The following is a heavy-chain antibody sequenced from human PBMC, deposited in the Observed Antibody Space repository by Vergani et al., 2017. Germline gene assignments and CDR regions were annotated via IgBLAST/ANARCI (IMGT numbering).Heavy chain of an antibody. Sequence: QVQLVQSGAEVKKPGASVKVSCKASGYTFTGYYMHWVRQAPGQGLEWMGWIIPIFGTANYAQKFQGRCTITADESTSTAYMGLSRLRSEDTAVYYWARDYRRGISWYFGPPSSYYYYYMDVWGKGTTVTVSS. V-gene: IGHV1-69*01. CDR2: IIPIFGTA. CDR3: ARDYRRGISWYFGPPSSYYYYYMDV. D-gene: IGHD6-13*01. J-gene: IGHJ6*03. CDR1: GYTFTGYY.